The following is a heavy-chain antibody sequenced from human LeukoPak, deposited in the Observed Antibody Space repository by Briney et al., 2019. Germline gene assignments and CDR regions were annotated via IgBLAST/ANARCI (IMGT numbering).Heavy chain of an antibody. V-gene: IGHV4-31*03. Sequence: PSETLSLTCTVSGVSISSGGYYWSWIRQHPGKGLEWIGYIYYSGSTYYNPSLKSRVTISVDTSKNQFSLKLSSVTAADTAVYYCARESGGYYDSSRYYATDAFDIWGQGTMVTVSS. CDR2: IYYSGST. D-gene: IGHD3-22*01. CDR1: GVSISSGGYY. CDR3: ARESGGYYDSSRYYATDAFDI. J-gene: IGHJ3*02.